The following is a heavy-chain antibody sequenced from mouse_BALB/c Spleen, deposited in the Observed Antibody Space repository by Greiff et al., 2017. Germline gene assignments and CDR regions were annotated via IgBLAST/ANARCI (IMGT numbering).Heavy chain of an antibody. CDR1: GFTIKDTY. CDR3: ALHYYGYDYAMDY. Sequence: VQLKESGAELVKPGASVKLSCTASGFTIKDTYMHWVKQRPEQGLEWIGRIDPANGNTKYDPKFQGKATITADTSSNTAYLQLSSLTSEDTAVYYCALHYYGYDYAMDYWGQGTSVTVSS. CDR2: IDPANGNT. J-gene: IGHJ4*01. D-gene: IGHD1-2*01. V-gene: IGHV14-3*02.